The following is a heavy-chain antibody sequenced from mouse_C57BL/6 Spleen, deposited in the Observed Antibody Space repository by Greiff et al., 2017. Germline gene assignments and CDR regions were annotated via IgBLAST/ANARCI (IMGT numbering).Heavy chain of an antibody. V-gene: IGHV14-4*01. J-gene: IGHJ2*01. CDR3: TTGGTRNY. CDR1: GFNIKDDY. Sequence: VQLQQSGAELVRPGASVKLSCTASGFNIKDDYMHWVKQRPEQGLEWIGWIDPENGDTEYASKFQGKATITADTSSNTAYLQLSSLTSEDTAVYYCTTGGTRNYWGQGTTRTVSS. D-gene: IGHD3-3*01. CDR2: IDPENGDT.